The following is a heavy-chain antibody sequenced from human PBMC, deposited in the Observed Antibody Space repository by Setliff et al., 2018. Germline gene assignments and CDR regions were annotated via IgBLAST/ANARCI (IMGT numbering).Heavy chain of an antibody. J-gene: IGHJ6*03. D-gene: IGHD6-19*01. Sequence: SETLSLTCTVSGGSVNSGYDNWNWLRQPAGKGLEWIGHINRRGSTNFSPSLKSRVTISIDTSKNQFSLNLTSVTAADTAVYYCARASSGWYSAYYYYMDVWGKGTTVTVSS. CDR3: ARASSGWYSAYYYYMDV. CDR1: GGSVNSGYDN. CDR2: INRRGST. V-gene: IGHV4-61*09.